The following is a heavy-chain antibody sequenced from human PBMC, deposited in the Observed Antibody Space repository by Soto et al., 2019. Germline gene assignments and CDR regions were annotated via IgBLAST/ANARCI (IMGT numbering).Heavy chain of an antibody. D-gene: IGHD2-15*01. Sequence: GGSLRLSCAASGFTFSNFAMYWVRQAPGKGLEWVTVISYDGSHKYYADSVKSRFTISRDNSKNTLYLQMNNLRAEDSAVYFCARDYSYQRAMDVWGQGTTVTVSS. CDR3: ARDYSYQRAMDV. J-gene: IGHJ6*02. V-gene: IGHV3-30-3*01. CDR1: GFTFSNFA. CDR2: ISYDGSHK.